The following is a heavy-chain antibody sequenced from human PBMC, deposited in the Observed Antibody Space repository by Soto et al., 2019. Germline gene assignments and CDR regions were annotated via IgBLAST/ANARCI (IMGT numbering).Heavy chain of an antibody. V-gene: IGHV4-31*03. CDR1: GGSISSGGYY. CDR2: IYYSGST. J-gene: IGHJ4*02. CDR3: ARALVVVPAAIFSPFFFDY. Sequence: QVQLQESGPGLVKPSQTLSLTCTVSGGSISSGGYYWSWIRQHPGKGLEWIGYIYYSGSTYYNPSLKSRVTISVDTSKNQFSLNLSSVTVADTAVYYCARALVVVPAAIFSPFFFDYWGQGTLVTVSS. D-gene: IGHD2-2*02.